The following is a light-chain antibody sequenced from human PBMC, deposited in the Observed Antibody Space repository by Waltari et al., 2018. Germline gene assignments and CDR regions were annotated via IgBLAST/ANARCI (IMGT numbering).Light chain of an antibody. CDR2: DSS. J-gene: IGKJ1*01. Sequence: DIEMTQSPSSLFASVRDRVIIPCRARQSIGPYINWYQQKPGTAPKLLIYDSSILQTGVPSKFSGSGSGTVFTLTISSLQPEDFATYYCQQNSNVPPTFGLGTKVEIK. CDR1: QSIGPY. CDR3: QQNSNVPPT. V-gene: IGKV1-39*01.